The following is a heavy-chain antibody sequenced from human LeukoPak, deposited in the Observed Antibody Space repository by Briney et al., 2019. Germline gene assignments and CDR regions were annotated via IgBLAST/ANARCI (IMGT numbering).Heavy chain of an antibody. CDR1: GFTFSSYA. J-gene: IGHJ4*02. D-gene: IGHD3-22*01. Sequence: GGSLRLSCAASGFTFSSYAMSWVRQAPGKGLEWVSAISGSSGSTYYADSVKGRFTISGDNSKNTLYLQMNSLRDEDTAVYYCAKRRYYYDSSGYYQTQYYFDYWGQGTLVTVSS. CDR3: AKRRYYYDSSGYYQTQYYFDY. CDR2: ISGSSGST. V-gene: IGHV3-23*01.